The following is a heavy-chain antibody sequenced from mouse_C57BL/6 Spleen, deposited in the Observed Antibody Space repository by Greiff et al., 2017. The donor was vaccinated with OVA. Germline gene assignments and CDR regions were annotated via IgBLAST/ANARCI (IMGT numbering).Heavy chain of an antibody. D-gene: IGHD4-1*01. CDR2: INPNNGGT. CDR3: ARRTGPYWYFDV. CDR1: GYTFTDYY. Sequence: VQLQQSGPELVKPGASVKISCKASGYTFTDYYMNWVKQSHGKSLEWIGDINPNNGGTSYNQKFKGKATLTVDKSSSTAYMELRSLTSEDSAVYYCARRTGPYWYFDVWGTGTTVTVSS. J-gene: IGHJ1*03. V-gene: IGHV1-26*01.